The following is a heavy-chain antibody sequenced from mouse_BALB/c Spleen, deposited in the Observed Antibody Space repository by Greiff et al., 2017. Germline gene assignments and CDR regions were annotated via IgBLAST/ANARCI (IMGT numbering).Heavy chain of an antibody. J-gene: IGHJ4*01. Sequence: EVQVVESGGGLVKPGGSLKLSCAASGFTFSDYYMYWVRQTPEKRLEWVATISDGGSYTYYPDSVKGRFTISRDNAKNNLYLQMSSLKSEDTAMYYCARDRSFSYYAMDYWGQGTSVTVSS. CDR2: ISDGGSYT. CDR3: ARDRSFSYYAMDY. D-gene: IGHD2-14*01. CDR1: GFTFSDYY. V-gene: IGHV5-4*02.